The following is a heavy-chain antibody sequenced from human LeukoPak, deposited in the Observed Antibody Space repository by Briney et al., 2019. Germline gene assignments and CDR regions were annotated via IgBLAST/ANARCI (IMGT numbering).Heavy chain of an antibody. D-gene: IGHD6-19*01. J-gene: IGHJ3*02. CDR3: ARVGYSSGRYEAFDI. CDR1: GGSFSGYY. CDR2: FYYSGST. V-gene: IGHV4-59*01. Sequence: PSETLSLTCAVSGGSFSGYYWSWIRQPPGKGLEWIGYFYYSGSTNYNPSLQSRVTISVDTSKNQISLKLSSVTAADTAVYYCARVGYSSGRYEAFDIWGQGTMVTVSS.